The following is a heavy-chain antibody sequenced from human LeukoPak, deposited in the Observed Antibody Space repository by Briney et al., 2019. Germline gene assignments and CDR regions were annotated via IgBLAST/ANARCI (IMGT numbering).Heavy chain of an antibody. CDR2: INHSGST. CDR3: ARSIARYYYGSGSYYDY. CDR1: GGSFSGYY. V-gene: IGHV4-34*01. J-gene: IGHJ4*02. D-gene: IGHD3-10*01. Sequence: SETLSLTCAVYGGSFSGYYWSWIRQPPGRGLEWIGEINHSGSTNYNPSLKSRVTTSVDTSKNQFSLKLSSVTAADTAVYYCARSIARYYYGSGSYYDYWGQGTLVTVSS.